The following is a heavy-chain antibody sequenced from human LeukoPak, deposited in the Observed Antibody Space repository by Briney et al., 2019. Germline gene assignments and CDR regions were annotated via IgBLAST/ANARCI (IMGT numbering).Heavy chain of an antibody. V-gene: IGHV3-30*18. J-gene: IGHJ6*02. CDR2: ISYDGSNE. CDR3: AKDRGVRWLSSMDV. Sequence: QSRGSLRLSCAASGFTFSSYGMHWVRQAPGKGLEWMAVISYDGSNEYYADSVKGRFTISRGNSNNTLFLQMNSLRAGDTAVYYCAKDRGVRWLSSMDVLVQGTTVTVSS. D-gene: IGHD4-23*01. CDR1: GFTFSSYG.